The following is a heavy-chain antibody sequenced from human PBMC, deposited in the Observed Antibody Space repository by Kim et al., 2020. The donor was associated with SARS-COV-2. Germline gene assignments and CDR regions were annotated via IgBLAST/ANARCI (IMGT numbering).Heavy chain of an antibody. J-gene: IGHJ4*02. CDR1: GGSISTNY. CDR2: IYASGST. V-gene: IGHV4-4*07. D-gene: IGHD2-21*01. CDR3: ARGRSRADYGANCSLDY. Sequence: SETLSLTCTVSGGSISTNYWGWIRQSAGKGLEWIGRIYASGSTDYNASLKSRVSMSVDTSKNQFSLVLRSVTAADTAVFFCARGRSRADYGANCSLDYWGQGILVTVSA.